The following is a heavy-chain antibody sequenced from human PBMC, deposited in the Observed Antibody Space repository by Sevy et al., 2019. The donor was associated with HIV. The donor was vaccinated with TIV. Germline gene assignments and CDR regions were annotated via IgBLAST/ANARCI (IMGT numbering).Heavy chain of an antibody. CDR2: ISYDGSNK. CDR1: GFTFSSYA. J-gene: IGHJ4*02. D-gene: IGHD1-26*01. Sequence: GGSLRLSCAASGFTFSSYAMHWVRQAPGKGLEWVTVISYDGSNKYYADSAKGRFTISRDNSKNTLYLQMNSLRAEDTAVYYCAREVGFDYWGQGTLVTVSS. V-gene: IGHV3-30-3*01. CDR3: AREVGFDY.